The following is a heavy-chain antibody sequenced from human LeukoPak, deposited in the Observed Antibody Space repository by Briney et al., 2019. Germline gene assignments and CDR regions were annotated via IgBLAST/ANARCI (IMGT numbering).Heavy chain of an antibody. D-gene: IGHD6-19*01. CDR3: ARRELAVAGIYDAFDI. CDR2: IYPGDSDT. V-gene: IGHV5-51*01. Sequence: GESLKIPCKGSGYSFTSYWIGWVRQMPGKGLEWMGIIYPGDSDTRYSPSFQGQVTISADKSISTAYLQWSSLKASDTAMYYCARRELAVAGIYDAFDIWGQGTMVTVSS. J-gene: IGHJ3*02. CDR1: GYSFTSYW.